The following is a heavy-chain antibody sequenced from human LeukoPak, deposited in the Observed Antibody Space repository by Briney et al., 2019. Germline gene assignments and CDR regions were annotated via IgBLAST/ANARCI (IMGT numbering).Heavy chain of an antibody. V-gene: IGHV1-8*02. CDR3: ARDYGDYADRDFDY. CDR2: MNPNSGNT. CDR1: GYTFTSYD. J-gene: IGHJ4*02. D-gene: IGHD4-17*01. Sequence: AASVKVSCKASGYTFTSYDINWVRQATGQGLEWMGWMNPNSGNTGYAQKFQGRVTMTRDTSISTAYMELSRLRSDDTAVYYCARDYGDYADRDFDYWGQGTLVTVSS.